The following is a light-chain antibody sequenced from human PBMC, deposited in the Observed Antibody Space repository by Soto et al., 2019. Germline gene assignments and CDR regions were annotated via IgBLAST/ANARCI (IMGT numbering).Light chain of an antibody. CDR3: QHTYSTPRT. Sequence: DIQMTQSPTSLSASVGDRLTITSRASQGISNYLNCYQQKPGKAPRLLIHAASKLQSGVPSRFSVIGSASDFALTIAGLQPEDFETYYDQHTYSTPRTLGGGPKVDIK. J-gene: IGKJ4*01. V-gene: IGKV1-39*01. CDR1: QGISNY. CDR2: AAS.